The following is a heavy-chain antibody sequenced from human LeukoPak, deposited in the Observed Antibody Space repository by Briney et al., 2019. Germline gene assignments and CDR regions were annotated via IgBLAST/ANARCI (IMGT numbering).Heavy chain of an antibody. V-gene: IGHV3-30*04. CDR1: GFTFSSYA. Sequence: TGGSLRLSCAASGFTFSSYAMHWVRQAPGKGLEWVAVISYDGSNKYYADSVKGRFTISRDNSKNTLYLQMNSLRAEDTAVYYCAKAGVELATISPFDIWGQGTMVTVSS. J-gene: IGHJ3*02. CDR2: ISYDGSNK. CDR3: AKAGVELATISPFDI. D-gene: IGHD5-24*01.